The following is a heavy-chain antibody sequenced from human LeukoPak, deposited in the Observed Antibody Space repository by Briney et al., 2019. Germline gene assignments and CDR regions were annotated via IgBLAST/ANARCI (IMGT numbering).Heavy chain of an antibody. D-gene: IGHD6-13*01. J-gene: IGHJ1*01. CDR2: ISGSGGST. CDR1: GFSFSSYA. CDR3: AKGSTSRIAAAGTGYFQH. V-gene: IGHV3-23*01. Sequence: GGSLRLSCAAPGFSFSSYAMSWVRQAPGKGLEWVSAISGSGGSTYYADSVKGRFTISRDNSKNTLYLQMNSLRAEDTAVYHCAKGSTSRIAAAGTGYFQHWGQGTLVTVSS.